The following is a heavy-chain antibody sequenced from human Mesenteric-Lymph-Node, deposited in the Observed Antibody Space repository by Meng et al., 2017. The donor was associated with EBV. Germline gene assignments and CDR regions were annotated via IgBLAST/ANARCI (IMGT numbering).Heavy chain of an antibody. Sequence: QLPLQESCPGLVKPSETLSLTCTVPGGSISTDTSDWGWIRQPPGKGLEWIGTMYHSGVAYYSPSLHSRVTISLDTSKNQLSLKLKSVTAADTAVYYCARELAGYNPNWFDPWGQGALVTVSS. V-gene: IGHV4-39*07. CDR2: MYHSGVA. CDR3: ARELAGYNPNWFDP. J-gene: IGHJ5*02. D-gene: IGHD3-9*01. CDR1: GGSISTDTSD.